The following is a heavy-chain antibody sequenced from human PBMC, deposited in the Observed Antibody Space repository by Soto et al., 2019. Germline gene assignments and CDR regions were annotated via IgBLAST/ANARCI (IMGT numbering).Heavy chain of an antibody. Sequence: QITLKESGPTLVKPTQTLTLTCTFSGFSLNTSGVGVGWIRQPPGKALEWLALFYWDGDQRYSSSLKNRLTITKDTSKNRVVLTMTNMDPVDTATYYCAHSGDYYDSSGYFGYWGQGTLVTVSS. CDR2: FYWDGDQ. V-gene: IGHV2-5*02. D-gene: IGHD3-22*01. CDR1: GFSLNTSGVG. CDR3: AHSGDYYDSSGYFGY. J-gene: IGHJ4*02.